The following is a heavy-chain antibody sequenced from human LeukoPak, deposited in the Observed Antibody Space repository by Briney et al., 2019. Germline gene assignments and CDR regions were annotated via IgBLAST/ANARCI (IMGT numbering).Heavy chain of an antibody. J-gene: IGHJ4*02. CDR3: ARVFYSNCGYYFDY. CDR1: GFTFSRYW. CDR2: IKQDGSEK. Sequence: PGGSLRLSCAASGFTFSRYWMSWVRQAPGKGLEWVANIKQDGSEKYYVDSGKGRFTISRDNAKNSLYLQMNSLRAEDTAVYYCARVFYSNCGYYFDYWGQGTLVTVSS. D-gene: IGHD4-11*01. V-gene: IGHV3-7*05.